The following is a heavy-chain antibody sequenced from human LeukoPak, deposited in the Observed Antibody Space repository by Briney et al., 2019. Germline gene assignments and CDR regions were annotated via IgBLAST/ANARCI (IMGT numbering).Heavy chain of an antibody. CDR3: ARLSSSYDY. CDR2: INHSGST. J-gene: IGHJ4*02. V-gene: IGHV4-34*01. Sequence: PSETLSLTCAVYGGSFSGYYWSWIRQPPGKGLEWIGEINHSGSTNYNPSLKSRVTISVDTSKNQFSLKLNSVTAADTAVYYCARLSSSYDYWGQGTLVTVSS. CDR1: GGSFSGYY. D-gene: IGHD6-13*01.